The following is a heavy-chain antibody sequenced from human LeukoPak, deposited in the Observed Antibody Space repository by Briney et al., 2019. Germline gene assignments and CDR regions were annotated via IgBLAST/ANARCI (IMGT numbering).Heavy chain of an antibody. CDR3: ARGPYYDSSGYYFPKYFQH. Sequence: GGSLRLSCAAPGFTVSSNYMSWVRQAPGKGLEWVSVIYSGGSTYYADSVKGRFTISRDNSKSTLYLQMNSLRAEDTAVYYCARGPYYDSSGYYFPKYFQHWGQGTLVTVSS. D-gene: IGHD3-22*01. CDR2: IYSGGST. CDR1: GFTVSSNY. V-gene: IGHV3-53*01. J-gene: IGHJ1*01.